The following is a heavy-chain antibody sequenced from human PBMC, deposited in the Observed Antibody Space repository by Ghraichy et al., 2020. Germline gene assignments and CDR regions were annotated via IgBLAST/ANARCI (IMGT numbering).Heavy chain of an antibody. CDR3: AHSTPETGYSSSWYLISGWYFDL. D-gene: IGHD6-13*01. V-gene: IGHV2-5*01. CDR2: IYWNDDK. Sequence: SGPTLVKPTQTLTLTCTFSGFSLSTSGVGVGWIRQPPGKALEWLALIYWNDDKRYSPSLKSRLTITKDTSKNQVVLTMTNMDPVDTATYYCAHSTPETGYSSSWYLISGWYFDLWGRGTLVTVSS. CDR1: GFSLSTSGVG. J-gene: IGHJ2*01.